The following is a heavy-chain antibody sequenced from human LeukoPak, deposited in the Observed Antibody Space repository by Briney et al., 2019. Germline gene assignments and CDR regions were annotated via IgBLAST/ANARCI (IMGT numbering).Heavy chain of an antibody. V-gene: IGHV3-66*01. D-gene: IGHD5-18*01. CDR2: IHSGGST. CDR1: GFTVSSNY. CDR3: ARVEEGDTAPAGPFDY. J-gene: IGHJ4*02. Sequence: GGSLRLSCAASGFTVSSNYMSWVRQAPGKGLEWASVIHSGGSTYYADSVKGRFTISRDNSKNTLYLQTNSLRAEDTAVYYCARVEEGDTAPAGPFDYWGQGTLVTVSS.